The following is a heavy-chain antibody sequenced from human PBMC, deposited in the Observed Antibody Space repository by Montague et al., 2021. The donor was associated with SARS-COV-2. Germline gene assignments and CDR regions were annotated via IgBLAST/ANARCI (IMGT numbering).Heavy chain of an antibody. CDR1: GFTLSSYG. CDR2: IWYDGSNK. J-gene: IGHJ4*02. D-gene: IGHD4-17*01. V-gene: IGHV3-33*01. Sequence: SLRLSCAASGFTLSSYGMHWVRQAPGKGLERVAVIWYDGSNKYYADSVKGRFAISRDNSKNTLYLQMNSLRAEDTAVYYCAREYGDYVVYFDYWGQGTLVTVSS. CDR3: AREYGDYVVYFDY.